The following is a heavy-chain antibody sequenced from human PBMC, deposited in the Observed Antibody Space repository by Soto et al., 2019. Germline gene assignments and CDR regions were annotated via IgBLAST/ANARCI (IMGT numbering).Heavy chain of an antibody. D-gene: IGHD6-13*01. CDR3: ARFSVRAAAGTYSFDP. CDR2: IYYSGST. CDR1: GGSISSGGFY. V-gene: IGHV4-31*03. Sequence: SETLSLTCTVSGGSISSGGFYWSWIRQDPGKGLEWIGYIYYSGSTYYNPSLKSRVTISVDTSKNQFSLKLSSVTAADTAVYYCARFSVRAAAGTYSFDPWGQGTLVTVSS. J-gene: IGHJ5*01.